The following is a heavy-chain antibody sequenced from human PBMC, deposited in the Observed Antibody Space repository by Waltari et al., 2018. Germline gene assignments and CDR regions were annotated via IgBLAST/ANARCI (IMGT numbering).Heavy chain of an antibody. V-gene: IGHV3-74*01. CDR3: ARDGHGTVDFDY. Sequence: EVQLVESGGGLVQPRGSLRLSCAASGFTFSSHWMHWVRQAPGKGLEWVSRIGYDGNDTPYADSVKGRFTISRDNTKNTVFLHMDSLRGEDTAVYFCARDGHGTVDFDYWGQGTLVTVSS. CDR2: IGYDGNDT. J-gene: IGHJ4*02. CDR1: GFTFSSHW.